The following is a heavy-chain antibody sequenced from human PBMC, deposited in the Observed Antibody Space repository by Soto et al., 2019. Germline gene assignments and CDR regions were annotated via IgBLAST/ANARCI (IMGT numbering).Heavy chain of an antibody. CDR2: IYYSGST. CDR3: ARRGHDYGDYRAQVGVDY. Sequence: PSETLSLTCTVSGGSISSSSYYWGWIRQPPGKGLEWIGSIYYSGSTYYNPSLKSRVTISVDTSKNQFSLKLSSVTAADTAVYYCARRGHDYGDYRAQVGVDYWGQGTLVSVSS. D-gene: IGHD4-17*01. CDR1: GGSISSSSYY. J-gene: IGHJ4*02. V-gene: IGHV4-39*01.